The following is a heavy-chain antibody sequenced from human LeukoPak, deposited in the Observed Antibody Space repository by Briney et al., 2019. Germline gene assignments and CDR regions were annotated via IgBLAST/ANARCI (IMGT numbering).Heavy chain of an antibody. CDR1: GFSLSTSGMC. D-gene: IGHD3-22*01. Sequence: SGPALEKPTQTLTLTCTFSGFSLSTSGMCVTWIPHPPGKALEWLARIDWDDDKYYSTSLKTRLTISKDTSKNHVVLTMTNMDPVDTATYYCARTDSDLAFDYWGQGTLVTVSS. V-gene: IGHV2-70*11. CDR2: IDWDDDK. J-gene: IGHJ4*02. CDR3: ARTDSDLAFDY.